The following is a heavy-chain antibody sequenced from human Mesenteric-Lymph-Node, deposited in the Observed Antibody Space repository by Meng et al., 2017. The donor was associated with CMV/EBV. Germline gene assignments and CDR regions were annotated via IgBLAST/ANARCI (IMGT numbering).Heavy chain of an antibody. V-gene: IGHV3-9*03. CDR3: AKGSTELLRDYFDY. CDR2: ISWNSGSI. Sequence: GGSLRLSCAASGFTFDDYAMHWVRQAPGKGLEWVSGISWNSGSIGYADSVKGRFTISRDNAKNSLYLQMNSLRAEDMALYYCAKGSTELLRDYFDYWGQGTLVTVSS. CDR1: GFTFDDYA. D-gene: IGHD1-26*01. J-gene: IGHJ4*02.